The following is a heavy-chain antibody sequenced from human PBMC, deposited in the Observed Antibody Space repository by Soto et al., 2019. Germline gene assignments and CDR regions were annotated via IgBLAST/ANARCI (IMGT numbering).Heavy chain of an antibody. J-gene: IGHJ4*02. Sequence: QVQLVESGGGVVQPGRSLRLSCAASGFTFSSYAMHWVRQAPGKGLEWVAVISYDGSNKYYADSVKGRFTISRDNSKNTLNLQMNSLRAEDTAVYYCARDGSGEFDYWGQGTLVTVSS. CDR1: GFTFSSYA. CDR2: ISYDGSNK. V-gene: IGHV3-30-3*01. D-gene: IGHD2-15*01. CDR3: ARDGSGEFDY.